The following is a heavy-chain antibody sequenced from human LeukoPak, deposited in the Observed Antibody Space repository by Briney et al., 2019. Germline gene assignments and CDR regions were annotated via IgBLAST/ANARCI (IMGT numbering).Heavy chain of an antibody. CDR1: GYTFTANY. Sequence: ASVKVSCKTSGYTFTANYMQWVRQAPGQGLDWMGWLNPNSGATKYAQKFQGRVTMTRDTSINTAYMELSRLTSDDTAVYYCARYRCKTTSGCEDTDAFDTWGQGTMVTVSS. J-gene: IGHJ3*02. V-gene: IGHV1-2*02. D-gene: IGHD2/OR15-2a*01. CDR2: LNPNSGAT. CDR3: ARYRCKTTSGCEDTDAFDT.